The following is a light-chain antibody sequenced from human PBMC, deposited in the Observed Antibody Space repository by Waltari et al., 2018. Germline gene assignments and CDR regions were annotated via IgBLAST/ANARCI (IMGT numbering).Light chain of an antibody. V-gene: IGLV1-40*01. CDR3: QSFDSSLSASV. J-gene: IGLJ3*02. Sequence: QSVLTQPPSMSGAPGQKVTIPCTGGSSNFGAGYDVHWYQQFPGAAPKPLIVGNTSRPSGVPGRCSGSKSGTSASLAIAGLQSEDEAVYYCQSFDSSLSASVFGGGTKLTVL. CDR1: SSNFGAGYD. CDR2: GNT.